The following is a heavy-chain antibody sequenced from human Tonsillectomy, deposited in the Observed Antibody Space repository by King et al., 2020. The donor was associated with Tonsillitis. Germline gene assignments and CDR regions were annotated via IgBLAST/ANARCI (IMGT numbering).Heavy chain of an antibody. CDR2: IKWDSCSI. CDR3: SKERYGDYPLDY. CDR1: GFTFDDYD. V-gene: IGHV3-9*01. D-gene: IGHD4-17*01. J-gene: IGHJ4*02. Sequence: VQLVESGGGLVQPGRSLRLSCAASGFTFDDYDMHWVRQAPGKGLEWVSGIKWDSCSIGYADSVKGRFTISRDNAKNSLYLQMNSLRAEDTALYYCSKERYGDYPLDYWGQGTLVTVSS.